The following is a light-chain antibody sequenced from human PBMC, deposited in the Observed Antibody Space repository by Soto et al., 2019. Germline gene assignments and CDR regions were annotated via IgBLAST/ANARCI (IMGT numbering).Light chain of an antibody. CDR1: QSIGSW. Sequence: DTQMTQSPSTMSAPVGDRVTITCRASQSIGSWLAWYQQKPGKAPKLLIYKTSILENGVPSRFSGSGSGTEFTLSISSMPPDDFATDDCHQYNSHWTFGQGTKVDIK. CDR3: HQYNSHWT. CDR2: KTS. J-gene: IGKJ1*01. V-gene: IGKV1-5*03.